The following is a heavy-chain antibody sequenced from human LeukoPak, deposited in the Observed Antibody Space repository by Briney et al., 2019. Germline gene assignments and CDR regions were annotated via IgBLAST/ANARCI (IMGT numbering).Heavy chain of an antibody. Sequence: GGSLRLSCAASGFTFSSYSMNWVRQAPGKGLEWVSTIRGSGGSTYYANSVKGRFTISRDNSKSTLYLQMNSLRAEDTAVYYCAKQGSAYDSSDYRDYWGQGTLVTVSS. J-gene: IGHJ4*02. CDR1: GFTFSSYS. D-gene: IGHD3-22*01. CDR3: AKQGSAYDSSDYRDY. CDR2: IRGSGGST. V-gene: IGHV3-23*01.